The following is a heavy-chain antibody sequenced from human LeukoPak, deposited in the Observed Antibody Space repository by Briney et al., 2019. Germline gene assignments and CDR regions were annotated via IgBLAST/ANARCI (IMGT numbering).Heavy chain of an antibody. J-gene: IGHJ4*02. Sequence: ASVKVSCKVSGYTLTELSMHWVRQAPGKGLEWMGGFDPEDGETIYAQKFQGRVTMTEDTSTDTAYMELSRLRSDDTAVYYCAREGGGANYYGSGSYDYWGQGTLVTVSS. CDR3: AREGGGANYYGSGSYDY. D-gene: IGHD3-10*01. CDR1: GYTLTELS. CDR2: FDPEDGET. V-gene: IGHV1-24*01.